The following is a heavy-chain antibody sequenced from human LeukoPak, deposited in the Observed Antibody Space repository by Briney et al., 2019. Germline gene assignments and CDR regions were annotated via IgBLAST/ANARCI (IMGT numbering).Heavy chain of an antibody. D-gene: IGHD4-23*01. J-gene: IGHJ4*02. V-gene: IGHV4-61*01. Sequence: SETLSLTCTVSGGSTSSTTYYWSWIRQPPGKGLEWIGYIYYSGSTNYNPSLKSRVTISVDTSKNQFSLKLSSVTAADTAVYYCARGGNPTLDYWGQGTLVTVSS. CDR2: IYYSGST. CDR1: GGSTSSTTYY. CDR3: ARGGNPTLDY.